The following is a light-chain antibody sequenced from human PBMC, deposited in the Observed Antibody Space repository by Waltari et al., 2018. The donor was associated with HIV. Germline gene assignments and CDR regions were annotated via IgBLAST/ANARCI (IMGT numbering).Light chain of an antibody. V-gene: IGLV2-8*01. CDR2: EVN. CDR1: SSDVGNYNY. J-gene: IGLJ2*01. CDR3: TSYAGINNFVI. Sequence: QSALTQPPSAAGSPGQSVTIYCRGTSSDVGNYNYVAWSQQPPGQPPKRILYEVNKRPSGVSDRFSGSKSGNTASLSVSGLQAEDEGDYYCTSYAGINNFVIFGGGTKLTVL.